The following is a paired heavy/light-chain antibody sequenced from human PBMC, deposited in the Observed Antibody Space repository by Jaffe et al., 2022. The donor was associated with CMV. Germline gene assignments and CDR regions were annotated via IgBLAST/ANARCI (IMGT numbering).Heavy chain of an antibody. J-gene: IGHJ6*03. V-gene: IGHV4-34*01. CDR3: ARVTRASGGSCRYGGCYYYMDV. CDR1: GGSFSGYY. Sequence: QVQLQQWGAGLLKPSETLSLTCAVYGGSFSGYYWSWIRQPPGKGLEWIGEINHSGSTNYNPSLKSRVTISVDTSKNQFSLKLSSVTAADTAVYYCARVTRASGGSCRYGGCYYYMDVWGKGTTVTVSS. D-gene: IGHD2-15*01. CDR2: INHSGST.
Light chain of an antibody. Sequence: EIVLTQSPATLSLSPGERATLSCRASQSVSSYLAWYQQKPGQAPRLLIYDASNRATGIPARFSGSGSGTDFTLTISSLEPEDFAVYYCQQRSNWLFTFGPGTKVDIK. V-gene: IGKV3-11*01. CDR3: QQRSNWLFT. CDR1: QSVSSY. CDR2: DAS. J-gene: IGKJ3*01.